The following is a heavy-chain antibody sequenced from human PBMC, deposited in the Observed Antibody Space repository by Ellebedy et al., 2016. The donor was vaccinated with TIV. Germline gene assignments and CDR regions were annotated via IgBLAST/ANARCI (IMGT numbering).Heavy chain of an antibody. CDR2: ISSSSSYT. D-gene: IGHD1-1*01. Sequence: GGSLRLXXAASGFTFSDYYMSWIRQAPGKGLEWVSYISSSSSYTNYADSVKGRFTISRDNAKNSLYLQMNSLRAEDTAVYYCARDKTGTSPIHAFDIWGQGTMVTVSS. J-gene: IGHJ3*02. CDR3: ARDKTGTSPIHAFDI. CDR1: GFTFSDYY. V-gene: IGHV3-11*05.